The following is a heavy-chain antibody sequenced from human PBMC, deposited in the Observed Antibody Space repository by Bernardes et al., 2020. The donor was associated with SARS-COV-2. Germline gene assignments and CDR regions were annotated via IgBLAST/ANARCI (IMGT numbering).Heavy chain of an antibody. CDR1: GFTFSDYY. D-gene: IGHD6-13*01. J-gene: IGHJ2*01. CDR3: AREDSSSSTAHWYFDL. V-gene: IGHV3-11*01. Sequence: GGSLRLSCAASGFTFSDYYMNWIRQAPGKGLEWVSFISSSGSTIYYADSVKGRFTISRDNAKNSLYLQMNSLRAEDTAVYYCAREDSSSSTAHWYFDLWGRGTLVTVSS. CDR2: ISSSGSTI.